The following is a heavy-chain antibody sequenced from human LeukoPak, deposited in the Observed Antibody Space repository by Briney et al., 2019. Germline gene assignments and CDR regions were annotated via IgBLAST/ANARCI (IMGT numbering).Heavy chain of an antibody. D-gene: IGHD5-18*01. J-gene: IGHJ5*02. CDR1: GGSISSGGYS. CDR3: ARDGSGYSYGSSWFDP. CDR2: IYHSGST. Sequence: SETLSLTCAVSGGSISSGGYSWSWIRQPPGKGLEWIGYIYHSGSTYYNPSLKSRVTISEDRSKNQFSLKLSSVTAADTAVYYCARDGSGYSYGSSWFDPWGQGTLVTVSS. V-gene: IGHV4-30-2*01.